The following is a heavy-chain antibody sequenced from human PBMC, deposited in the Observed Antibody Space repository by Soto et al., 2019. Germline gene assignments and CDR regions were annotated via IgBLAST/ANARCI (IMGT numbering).Heavy chain of an antibody. CDR2: ISGSGGST. J-gene: IGHJ4*02. Sequence: GGSLRLSCAASGFTFSSYAMSWVRQAPGKGLEWVSAISGSGGSTYHADSVKGRLTISRDNSKNALYLQMNSLRAEDTGVYYCAKRLDSSGYYYSYWGQGALATV. D-gene: IGHD3-22*01. CDR3: AKRLDSSGYYYSY. V-gene: IGHV3-23*01. CDR1: GFTFSSYA.